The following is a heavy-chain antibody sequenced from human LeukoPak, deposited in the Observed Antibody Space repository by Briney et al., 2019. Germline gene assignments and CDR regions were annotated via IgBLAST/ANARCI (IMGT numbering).Heavy chain of an antibody. Sequence: GGSLRLSCAASGFSVSNSYMSWVRQAPGKGLEWVSVIYTGGGTYYADSVKGRFTISRDYSKNTLFLQMNSLRAEDTAVYYCARVSRMLGTTTLDNWGQGTLVTVSS. D-gene: IGHD1-26*01. CDR2: IYTGGGT. CDR3: ARVSRMLGTTTLDN. CDR1: GFSVSNSY. J-gene: IGHJ4*02. V-gene: IGHV3-66*01.